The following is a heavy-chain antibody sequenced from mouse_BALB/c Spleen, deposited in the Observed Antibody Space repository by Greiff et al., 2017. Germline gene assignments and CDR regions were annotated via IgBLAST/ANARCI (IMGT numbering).Heavy chain of an antibody. J-gene: IGHJ4*01. CDR2: ISCYNGAT. CDR1: GYSFTGYY. Sequence: LVKTGASVKISCEASGYSFTGYYMHWVKQSHGKSLEWIGYISCYNGATSYNQKFKGKATFTVDTSSSTAYMQFNSLTSEDSAVYYCARDDHYYDAMDYWGQGTSVTVSS. D-gene: IGHD1-2*01. CDR3: ARDDHYYDAMDY. V-gene: IGHV1S34*01.